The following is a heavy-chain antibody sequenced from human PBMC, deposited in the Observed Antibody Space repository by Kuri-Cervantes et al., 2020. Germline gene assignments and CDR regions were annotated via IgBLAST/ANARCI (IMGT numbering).Heavy chain of an antibody. V-gene: IGHV3-33*06. Sequence: LSLTCAASGFTFSSYGMHWVRQAPGKGLEWVAVIWYDGSNKYYADFVKGRFTISRDNSKNTLYLQMNSLRAEDTAVYYCAKDPNGDYLGAFDTWGQGTMVTVSS. CDR3: AKDPNGDYLGAFDT. J-gene: IGHJ3*02. CDR1: GFTFSSYG. D-gene: IGHD4-17*01. CDR2: IWYDGSNK.